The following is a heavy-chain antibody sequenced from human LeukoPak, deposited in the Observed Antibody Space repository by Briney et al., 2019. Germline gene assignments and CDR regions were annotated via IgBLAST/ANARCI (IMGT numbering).Heavy chain of an antibody. D-gene: IGHD6-19*01. CDR2: INANSGTT. V-gene: IGHV3-23*01. J-gene: IGHJ5*01. CDR3: AKPISGGLAVTAGWFHP. CDR1: GFAFSFYA. Sequence: QPGGSLRLSCAASGFAFSFYAMSWLRQPPGKGLEWVSTINANSGTTSYAASVRGRFTISRDNSKNTLYLQVNTLRADDTATYYCAKPISGGLAVTAGWFHPWGQGTLVVVSS.